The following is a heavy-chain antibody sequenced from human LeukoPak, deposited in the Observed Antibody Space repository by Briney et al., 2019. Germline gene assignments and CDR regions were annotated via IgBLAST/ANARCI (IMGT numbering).Heavy chain of an antibody. D-gene: IGHD3-10*01. V-gene: IGHV3-48*01. CDR3: SRTRERFRGSYYMDV. CDR1: GFTLSSYS. CDR2: ISSSSSTI. Sequence: PGGSLSLSCAVSGFTLSSYSMNWVRQAPGRGLEWVSYISSSSSTIYYADSVKGRFTISRDNAKNSLYLQMNSLRAEDTAVYYCSRTRERFRGSYYMDVWGKGTTVTVSS. J-gene: IGHJ6*03.